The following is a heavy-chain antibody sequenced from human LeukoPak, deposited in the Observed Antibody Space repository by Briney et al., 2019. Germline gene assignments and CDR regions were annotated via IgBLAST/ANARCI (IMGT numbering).Heavy chain of an antibody. CDR1: GYMFSIND. V-gene: IGHV1-24*01. Sequence: ASVKVSCKASGYMFSINDMHWVRQAPGKGLEWMGGFVPEDGETIYAQKFQGRVTMTEDTSTDTAYMELSSLRSEDTAVYYCAIRLRNHITILVQLHYWGQGTLVTVSS. D-gene: IGHD3-3*01. CDR2: FVPEDGET. J-gene: IGHJ4*02. CDR3: AIRLRNHITILVQLHY.